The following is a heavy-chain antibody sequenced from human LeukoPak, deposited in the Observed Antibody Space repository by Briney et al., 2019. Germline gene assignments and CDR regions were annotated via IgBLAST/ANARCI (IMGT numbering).Heavy chain of an antibody. V-gene: IGHV3-33*05. Sequence: PGGSLRLSCAASGFTFSNYGMHWVRQAPGKGLEWVAVISYDGSNKYYADSVKGRFTISRDNSKNTLYLQMNSLRAEDTAVYYCARSGSLYASFDYWGQGTLVTVSS. CDR3: ARSGSLYASFDY. J-gene: IGHJ4*02. D-gene: IGHD3-16*02. CDR1: GFTFSNYG. CDR2: ISYDGSNK.